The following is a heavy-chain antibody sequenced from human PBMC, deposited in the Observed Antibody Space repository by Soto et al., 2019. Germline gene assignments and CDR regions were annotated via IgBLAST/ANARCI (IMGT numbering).Heavy chain of an antibody. J-gene: IGHJ4*02. CDR3: AKDDGAQTPDDY. D-gene: IGHD4-17*01. CDR2: ISGGGGGT. Sequence: EVQLLESGGGLVQPGVSLRLSCAASGFTFNNYAMSWVRQGPGKGLEWVSAISGGGGGTYYADSVKGLFTISRDNSKNTLYLQMNSLRAEDTAVYYCAKDDGAQTPDDYWGQGTLVTVSS. CDR1: GFTFNNYA. V-gene: IGHV3-23*01.